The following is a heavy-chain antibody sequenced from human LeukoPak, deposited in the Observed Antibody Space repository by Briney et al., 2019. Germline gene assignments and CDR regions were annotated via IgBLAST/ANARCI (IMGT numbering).Heavy chain of an antibody. CDR3: AKGGSGNYPGQGYFDY. Sequence: GGSLRLSCAASGFTFSNYAMSWVRQAPGKGLEWVSFISISGGSTYYADSVKGRFTISRDNSKSTMYLQVNSLRAEDTAVYFCAKGGSGNYPGQGYFDYWGQGTLVTVSS. V-gene: IGHV3-23*01. CDR2: ISISGGST. J-gene: IGHJ4*02. CDR1: GFTFSNYA. D-gene: IGHD1-26*01.